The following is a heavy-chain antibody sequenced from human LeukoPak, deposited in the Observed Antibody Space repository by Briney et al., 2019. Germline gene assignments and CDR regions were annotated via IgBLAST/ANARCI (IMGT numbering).Heavy chain of an antibody. V-gene: IGHV3-23*01. Sequence: GGSLRLSCAASGFTFSSYAMRWVRQAPGKGLEWVSAISGSGGSTYYADSVKGRFTISRDNSKNTLYLQMNSLRAEDTAVYYCAKDQARVQGVFDYWGQGTLVTVSS. CDR2: ISGSGGST. CDR3: AKDQARVQGVFDY. D-gene: IGHD3-10*01. CDR1: GFTFSSYA. J-gene: IGHJ4*02.